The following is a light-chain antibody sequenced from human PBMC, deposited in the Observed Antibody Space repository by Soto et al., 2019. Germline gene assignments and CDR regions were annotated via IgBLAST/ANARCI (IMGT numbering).Light chain of an antibody. CDR3: QQYHNWPPYT. CDR2: GAS. V-gene: IGKV3-15*01. Sequence: DIVMTQSPATLSVSPGEGATLSCRASQSVNSNVAWYRQKPGQAPRLLIYGASTRATGIPARFSGSGSGTEFTLPISSLQSEDFAVYYCQQYHNWPPYTFGQGTTLEIK. J-gene: IGKJ2*01. CDR1: QSVNSN.